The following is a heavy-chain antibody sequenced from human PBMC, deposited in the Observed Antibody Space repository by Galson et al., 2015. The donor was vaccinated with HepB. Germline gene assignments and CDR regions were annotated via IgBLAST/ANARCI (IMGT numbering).Heavy chain of an antibody. CDR1: GYTFTSYG. CDR3: ARGSRSWPARYDY. V-gene: IGHV1-18*01. CDR2: ISAYNGNT. Sequence: SVKVSCKASGYTFTSYGISWVRQAPGQGLEWMGWISAYNGNTKYVQKVQGRVTMTTDTATSTVYMELRSLRSDDTAVYYCARGSRSWPARYDYWGQGTLVTVSS. D-gene: IGHD6-13*01. J-gene: IGHJ4*02.